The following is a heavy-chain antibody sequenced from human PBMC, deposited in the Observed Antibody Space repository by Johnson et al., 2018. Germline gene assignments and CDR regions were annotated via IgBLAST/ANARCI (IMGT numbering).Heavy chain of an antibody. CDR1: GFTFRSYA. Sequence: QLVQSGGGLVQPGGSLRLSCAASGFTFRSYAMTWVRQAPGRGLEWVPSITFSGDTSYYADSVKGRFTISRDISKNTLYLQMNRLRAEDTAVYFCAKDPHDNSWYRYFQEWGQGTLVTVSS. J-gene: IGHJ1*01. CDR2: ITFSGDTS. CDR3: AKDPHDNSWYRYFQE. D-gene: IGHD6-13*01. V-gene: IGHV3-23*04.